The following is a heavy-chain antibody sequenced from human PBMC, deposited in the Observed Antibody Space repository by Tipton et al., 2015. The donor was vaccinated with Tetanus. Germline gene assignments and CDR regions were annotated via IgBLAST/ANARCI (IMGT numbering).Heavy chain of an antibody. J-gene: IGHJ4*02. Sequence: LRLSCAASGFTFSTYTINWVRQAPGKGLEWIANVHYTGDTYYSPSLQSRVTISVDTSKNQFSLRLSSVTAADTAVYYCARPTLRLVIDSWGQGTLVTVSS. CDR1: GFTFSTYTIN. D-gene: IGHD6-6*01. CDR3: ARPTLRLVIDS. CDR2: VHYTGDT. V-gene: IGHV4-39*01.